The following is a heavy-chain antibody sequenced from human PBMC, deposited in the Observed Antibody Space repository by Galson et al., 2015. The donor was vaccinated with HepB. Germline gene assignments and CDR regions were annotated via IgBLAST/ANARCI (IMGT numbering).Heavy chain of an antibody. Sequence: SLRLSCAASGFDFNDSSMHWVRQSPGKGLEWVAGISFDGHNSYYADSVKGRFIISRDSSKKTVYLQMNSLRSKDTAVYYCARSAAGRTATTTLAWGQGTLVTVSS. CDR1: GFDFNDSS. CDR3: ARSAAGRTATTTLA. J-gene: IGHJ1*01. V-gene: IGHV3-30-3*01. D-gene: IGHD4-17*01. CDR2: ISFDGHNS.